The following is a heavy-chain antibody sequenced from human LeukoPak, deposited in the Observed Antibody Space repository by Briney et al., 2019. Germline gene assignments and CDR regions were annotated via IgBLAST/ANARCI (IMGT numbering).Heavy chain of an antibody. D-gene: IGHD3-10*01. CDR3: ARGIYYYGSGSYDPYYFDY. CDR2: ISAYNGNT. CDR1: GYTFTSYG. Sequence: ASVKVSCKASGYTFTSYGISWVRQAPGQGLEWMGWISAYNGNTNYAQKLQGRVTMTTDTSTSTAYMELRSLRSDDTAVYYCARGIYYYGSGSYDPYYFDYWGQGTLVTVSS. J-gene: IGHJ4*02. V-gene: IGHV1-18*01.